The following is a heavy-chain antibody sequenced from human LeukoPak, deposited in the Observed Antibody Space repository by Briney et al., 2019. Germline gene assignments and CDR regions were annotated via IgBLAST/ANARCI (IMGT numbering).Heavy chain of an antibody. V-gene: IGHV4-38-2*02. D-gene: IGHD4-17*01. J-gene: IGHJ4*02. Sequence: PSETLSLTCTVSGYSISSGYYWGWIRQPPGKGLEWIGSIYHSGSTSYNPSLKSRVTISVDTSKNQFSLKLSSVTAADTAVYYCARLSTVTTSFDYWGQGTLVTVSS. CDR3: ARLSTVTTSFDY. CDR1: GYSISSGYY. CDR2: IYHSGST.